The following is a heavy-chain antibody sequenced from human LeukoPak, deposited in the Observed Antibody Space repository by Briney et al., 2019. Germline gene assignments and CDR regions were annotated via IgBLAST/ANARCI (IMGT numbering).Heavy chain of an antibody. V-gene: IGHV4-4*07. J-gene: IGHJ3*02. CDR1: GGSISGYY. D-gene: IGHD1-7*01. Sequence: PSETLSLTCTVSGGSISGYYWSWIRQPAGKGLEWIGRVYTSGSTHYNPSLKSRVTMSVDTSKNQFSLKLSSVTAADTAVHYCARLITGTTTAFDIWGRGTMVTVSS. CDR2: VYTSGST. CDR3: ARLITGTTTAFDI.